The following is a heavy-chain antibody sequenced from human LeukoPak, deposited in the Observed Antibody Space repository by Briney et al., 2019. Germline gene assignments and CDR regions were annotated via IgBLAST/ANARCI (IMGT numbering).Heavy chain of an antibody. CDR3: GGEYSSGGYYFDY. CDR2: ISAYNGNT. CDR1: GYTFTSYG. J-gene: IGHJ4*02. Sequence: ASVKVSCKASGYTFTSYGISWVRQAPGQGLEWMGWISAYNGNTNYAQKLQGRVTMTTDTSTSTAYMELRSPRSEDTPVCTCGGEYSSGGYYFDYWGQETLVTVSS. V-gene: IGHV1-18*01. D-gene: IGHD6-19*01.